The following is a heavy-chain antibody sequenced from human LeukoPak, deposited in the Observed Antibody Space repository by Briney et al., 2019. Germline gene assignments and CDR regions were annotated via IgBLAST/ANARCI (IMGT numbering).Heavy chain of an antibody. CDR2: INPSGAPT. J-gene: IGHJ4*02. V-gene: IGHV1-46*01. D-gene: IGHD1-26*01. CDR3: AREKSGTYFFDY. Sequence: ASVKVSCKASGYTFTNCYIHWVRQAPGQGLEWMGIINPSGAPTSYAQKFQGRLIMTRDTSTSTVYMELSSLRSEDTAVYYCAREKSGTYFFDYWGQGTLVTVSS. CDR1: GYTFTNCY.